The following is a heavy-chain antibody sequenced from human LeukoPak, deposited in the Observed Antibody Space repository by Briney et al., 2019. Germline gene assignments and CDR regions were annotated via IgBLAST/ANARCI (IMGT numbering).Heavy chain of an antibody. V-gene: IGHV4-4*02. D-gene: IGHD6-13*01. CDR2: IYHSGST. J-gene: IGHJ6*03. Sequence: PSGTLSLTCAVSGGSISSSNWWSWVRQPPGKGLEWIGEIYHSGSTNYNPSLKSRVTISVDTSKNQFSLKLSSVTAADTAVYYCARDNQQRYYMDVWGKGTTVTVSS. CDR1: GGSISSSNW. CDR3: ARDNQQRYYMDV.